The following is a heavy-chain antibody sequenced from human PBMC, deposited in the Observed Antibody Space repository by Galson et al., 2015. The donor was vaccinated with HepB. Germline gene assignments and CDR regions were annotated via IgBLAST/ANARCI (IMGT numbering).Heavy chain of an antibody. J-gene: IGHJ4*02. CDR3: TTVMVRGVIISY. CDR2: VKSKTDGGTT. Sequence: SLRLSCAASGFTFSNAWMSWVRQAPGKGLEWVGRVKSKTDGGTTDYAAPVKGRFTISRDDSKNTLYLQMNSLKTEDTAVYYCTTVMVRGVIISYWDQGTLVTVSS. CDR1: GFTFSNAW. D-gene: IGHD3-10*01. V-gene: IGHV3-15*01.